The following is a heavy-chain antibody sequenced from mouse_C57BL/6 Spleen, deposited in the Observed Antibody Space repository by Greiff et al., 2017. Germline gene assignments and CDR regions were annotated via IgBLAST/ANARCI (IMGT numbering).Heavy chain of an antibody. CDR2: IYPGDGDT. CDR1: GYAFSSSW. CDR3: ARNCDWYFDV. V-gene: IGHV1-82*01. Sequence: QVQLQQSGPELVKPGASVKISCKASGYAFSSSWMNWVKQRPGKGLEWIGRIYPGDGDTNYNGKFKGKATLTADKSSSTAYMQLSSLTSEDSAVYFCARNCDWYFDVWGTGTTVTVSS. J-gene: IGHJ1*03. D-gene: IGHD4-1*01.